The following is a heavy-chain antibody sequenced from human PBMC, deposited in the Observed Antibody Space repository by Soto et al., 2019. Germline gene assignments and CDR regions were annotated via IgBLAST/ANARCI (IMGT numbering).Heavy chain of an antibody. J-gene: IGHJ4*02. V-gene: IGHV1-69*13. CDR1: GGTFSSYA. CDR2: IIPIFGTA. D-gene: IGHD1-26*01. Sequence: SVKVSCKASGGTFSSYAISWVRQAPGQGLEWMGGIIPIFGTANYAQKFQGRVTITADESTSTAYMELSSLRSEDTAVYYCARAKDSGSYGFDYWGQGTLVTVSS. CDR3: ARAKDSGSYGFDY.